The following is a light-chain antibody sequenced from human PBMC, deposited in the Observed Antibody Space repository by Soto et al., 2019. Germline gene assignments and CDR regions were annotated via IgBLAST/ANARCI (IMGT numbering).Light chain of an antibody. CDR1: QGIRND. CDR2: AAS. V-gene: IGKV1-6*01. Sequence: AIQMTQSPSSLSASVGDRVTITCRASQGIRNDLGWYQHKPGKAPKLLIFAASKLQSGVPSRFSGSGSGTDFTLTISSLQPEDFATYYCLQDYIFPFTFGPGTKVDIK. J-gene: IGKJ3*01. CDR3: LQDYIFPFT.